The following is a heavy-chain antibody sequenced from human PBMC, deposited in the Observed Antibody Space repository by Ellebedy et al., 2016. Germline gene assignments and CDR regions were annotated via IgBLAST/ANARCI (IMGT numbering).Heavy chain of an antibody. CDR2: IYYSGST. D-gene: IGHD4-17*01. J-gene: IGHJ4*02. Sequence: SETLSLXCTVSGDSMSNNYWTWIRQPPGKGLEWIGYIYYSGSTNYNPSLKSRVTISVDTSKNQFSLKLSSVTAADTAVYYCASAGRTTVTPFDYWGQGTLVTVSS. CDR3: ASAGRTTVTPFDY. V-gene: IGHV4-59*12. CDR1: GDSMSNNY.